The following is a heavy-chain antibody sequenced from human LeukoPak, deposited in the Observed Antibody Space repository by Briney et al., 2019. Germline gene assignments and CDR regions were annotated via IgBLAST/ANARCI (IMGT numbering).Heavy chain of an antibody. J-gene: IGHJ5*02. CDR1: GFSLSGYW. V-gene: IGHV3-74*01. D-gene: IGHD2-15*01. CDR2: NNGDGSTT. Sequence: GGSLRLSCVASGFSLSGYWMYWVRQAAGKGLMYISRNNGDGSTTNYADVVKGRFTMSRDNVKNTLYLQMNSLRVEDTAVYYCARDPRNVGLAPWGQGTLVTVSS. CDR3: ARDPRNVGLAP.